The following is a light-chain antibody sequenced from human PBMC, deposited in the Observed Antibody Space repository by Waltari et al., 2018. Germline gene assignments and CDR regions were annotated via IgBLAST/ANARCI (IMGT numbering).Light chain of an antibody. V-gene: IGKV3-20*01. CDR3: QYYHNSAT. CDR2: GAS. Sequence: EIVLTQSPGTLSLSPGERASLSCRASQSLTSSDLAWYQQKPGQAPRLLIYGASSRATAIPDRFSGSGSGTDFTLTISGLEPEDFAVYYCQYYHNSATFGQGTKVEIK. J-gene: IGKJ1*01. CDR1: QSLTSSD.